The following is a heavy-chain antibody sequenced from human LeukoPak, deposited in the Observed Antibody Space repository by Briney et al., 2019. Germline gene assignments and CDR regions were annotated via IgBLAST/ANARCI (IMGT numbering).Heavy chain of an antibody. Sequence: SETLSLTCAVSGGSISSGGYSWSWIRQPPGKGPEWIGYIYHSGSTYYNPSLKSRDTISVDRSKNQFSLKLSSVTAADTAVYYCARLVAATGNFDYWGQGTLVTVSS. CDR3: ARLVAATGNFDY. D-gene: IGHD6-13*01. J-gene: IGHJ4*02. V-gene: IGHV4-30-2*01. CDR1: GGSISSGGYS. CDR2: IYHSGST.